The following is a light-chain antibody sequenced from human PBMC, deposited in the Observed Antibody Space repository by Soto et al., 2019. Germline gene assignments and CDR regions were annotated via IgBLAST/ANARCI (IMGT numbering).Light chain of an antibody. J-gene: IGKJ1*01. CDR1: QSVSSSS. CDR2: EAS. Sequence: EFGFTQAPGTVSLSPGERATLSCRASQSVSSSSLAWYQQNPGQAPRLLIYEASSRATGIPDRFSGSGSGTDFTLTISRLEPEDVAVYYCQQYRTFGQGTKVDIK. V-gene: IGKV3-20*01. CDR3: QQYRT.